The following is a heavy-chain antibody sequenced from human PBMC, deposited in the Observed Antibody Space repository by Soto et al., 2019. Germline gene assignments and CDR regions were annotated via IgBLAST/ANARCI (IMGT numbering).Heavy chain of an antibody. CDR3: AHKMTTVTTFDY. V-gene: IGHV2-5*02. Sequence: QITLKESGPTLVKPTQTLTLTCTFSGFSLSTSGVGVGWIRQPPGKALEWLALIYWDDDKRYSPSLKSRLTIXKXLSKNQVVLTMTNMDPVDTATYYCAHKMTTVTTFDYWGQGTLVTVSS. CDR1: GFSLSTSGVG. J-gene: IGHJ4*02. D-gene: IGHD4-17*01. CDR2: IYWDDDK.